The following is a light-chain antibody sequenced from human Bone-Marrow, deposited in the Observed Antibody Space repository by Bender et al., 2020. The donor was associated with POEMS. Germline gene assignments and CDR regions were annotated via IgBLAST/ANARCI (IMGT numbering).Light chain of an antibody. CDR2: DVY. Sequence: QSALTQPASVSGSPGQSITISCTGSSSDVVAYNYVSWYQQHPGDAPKLIIYDVYVRPAGVYHRFLGSKSGNTASLTISGLLADDEADYYCSSYTTSTTVVFGGGTKVTV. CDR1: SSDVVAYNY. J-gene: IGLJ1*01. V-gene: IGLV2-14*03. CDR3: SSYTTSTTVV.